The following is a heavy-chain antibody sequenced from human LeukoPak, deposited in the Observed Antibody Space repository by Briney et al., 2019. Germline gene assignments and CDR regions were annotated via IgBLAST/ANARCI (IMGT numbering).Heavy chain of an antibody. D-gene: IGHD1-26*01. CDR1: GITFSTYW. V-gene: IGHV3-23*01. CDR2: ISAGGNT. CDR3: GRDGWEIRLATGY. Sequence: GGSLRLSCAASGITFSTYWMNWVRQVPGKGLEWVSGISAGGNTFYSDAVKGRFTISRDNSKNTLFLEMNSLRAADTAVYYCGRDGWEIRLATGYWGQGTLVTVSS. J-gene: IGHJ4*02.